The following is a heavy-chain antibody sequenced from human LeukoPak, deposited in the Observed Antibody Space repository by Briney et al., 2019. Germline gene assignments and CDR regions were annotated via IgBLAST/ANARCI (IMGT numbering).Heavy chain of an antibody. D-gene: IGHD6-13*01. CDR3: ARKIAAAGTDAFDI. CDR1: GGSISSYY. V-gene: IGHV4-4*07. CDR2: IYTSGST. J-gene: IGHJ3*02. Sequence: SETLSLTCTVSGGSISSYYWSWIRQPAGKGLEWIGRIYTSGSTNYNPSLKSRVTMSVDTSKNQFSLKLSSVTAADTAVYYCARKIAAAGTDAFDIWGQGTMVTVSS.